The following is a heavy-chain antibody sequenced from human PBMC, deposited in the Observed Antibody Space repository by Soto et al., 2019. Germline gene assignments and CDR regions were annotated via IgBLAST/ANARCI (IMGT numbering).Heavy chain of an antibody. CDR3: ARLEMASYYFDY. Sequence: QITLKESGPPLVKPTQTLTLTCTFSGVSLSTSGVGVGWIRQPPGKALEWLALIYWVDDKRYSPSMKSRLTIPKDTAKNQVVLTMTNMDPVDTATYSCARLEMASYYFDYCGQGTLVTVSS. CDR2: IYWVDDK. J-gene: IGHJ4*02. V-gene: IGHV2-5*02. D-gene: IGHD1-26*01. CDR1: GVSLSTSGVG.